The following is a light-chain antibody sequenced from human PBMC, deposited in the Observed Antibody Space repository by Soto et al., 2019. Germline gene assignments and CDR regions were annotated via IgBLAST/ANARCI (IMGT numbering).Light chain of an antibody. J-gene: IGKJ1*01. CDR1: QSVSSN. CDR2: GAS. Sequence: EIVMTQSPATLSVSPGERATLSCRASQSVSSNLAWYQQKPGQAPRLLIYGASTRATGIPARFSGSGSGTDFTLTITSLQSEDFAVYYCQQYNNWPVFGQGTKVEIK. CDR3: QQYNNWPV. V-gene: IGKV3-15*01.